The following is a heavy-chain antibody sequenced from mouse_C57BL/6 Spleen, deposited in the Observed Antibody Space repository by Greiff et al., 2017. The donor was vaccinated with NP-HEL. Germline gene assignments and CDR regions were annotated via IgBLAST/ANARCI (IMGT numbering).Heavy chain of an antibody. Sequence: EVQRVESGGGLVKPGGSLKLSCAASGFTFSSYAMSWVRQTPEKRLEWVATISDGGSYTYYPDNVKGRFTTSRDNANNNLYLQMSHLKSEDTAMYYCARLSTMVFAYWGQGTLVTVSA. V-gene: IGHV5-4*01. CDR3: ARLSTMVFAY. D-gene: IGHD2-1*01. CDR2: ISDGGSYT. CDR1: GFTFSSYA. J-gene: IGHJ3*01.